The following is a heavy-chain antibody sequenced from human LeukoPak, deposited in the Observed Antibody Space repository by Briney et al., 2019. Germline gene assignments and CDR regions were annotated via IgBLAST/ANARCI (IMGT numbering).Heavy chain of an antibody. CDR2: THHSGHT. V-gene: IGHV4-31*03. CDR1: GDSVISGTSF. J-gene: IGHJ4*02. CDR3: ARYCSSTSCPFDY. D-gene: IGHD2-2*01. Sequence: PSQTLCLTCTVSGDSVISGTSFWGWIRQHPGKGLEWVGYTHHSGHTYDNPSLQSRVIISMDKSKNQFSLKLNSVTAADTAVYYCARYCSSTSCPFDYWGQGALVTVSS.